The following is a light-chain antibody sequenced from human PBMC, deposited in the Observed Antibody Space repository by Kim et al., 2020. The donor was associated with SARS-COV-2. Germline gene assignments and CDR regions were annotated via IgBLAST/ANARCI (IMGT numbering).Light chain of an antibody. CDR3: QSRVSNANRP. V-gene: IGLV3-19*01. J-gene: IGLJ1*01. CDR2: SKN. CDR1: SLRNYY. Sequence: SSELTQDPAVSVALGQTARITCQGDSLRNYYANWYQQKPGQAPVLVIYSKNNRPSGIPDRFSGASSGNTASLTITGAQAEDEADYYCQSRVSNANRPFGAGTKVTV.